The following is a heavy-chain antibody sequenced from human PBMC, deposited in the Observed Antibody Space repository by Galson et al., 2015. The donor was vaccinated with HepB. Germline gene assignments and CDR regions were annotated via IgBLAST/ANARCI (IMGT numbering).Heavy chain of an antibody. Sequence: ETLSLTCTVSGGSISSDSYYWGWIRQPPGKGLEWIGSIYYTGSTYYNPSLKSRVTISVDTSKNQFSLKMSSVTAADTAVYYCARDRNYDYVWGTYRQGLVLDCWGLGTLVTVSS. CDR1: GGSISSDSYY. CDR3: ARDRNYDYVWGTYRQGLVLDC. D-gene: IGHD3-16*02. V-gene: IGHV4-39*07. J-gene: IGHJ4*02. CDR2: IYYTGST.